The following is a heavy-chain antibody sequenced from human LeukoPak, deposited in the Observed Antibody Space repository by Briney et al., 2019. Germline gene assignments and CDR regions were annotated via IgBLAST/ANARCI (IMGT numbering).Heavy chain of an antibody. V-gene: IGHV3-30*04. Sequence: PGRSLRLSCAASGFTFSSYAMHWVRQAPGKGLEWVAVISYDGSNKYYADSVKGRFTISRDNSKNTLYLQMNSLRAEDTAVYYCARGFIGDGYKRLDYWGQGTLVTVSS. CDR1: GFTFSSYA. D-gene: IGHD5-24*01. CDR3: ARGFIGDGYKRLDY. J-gene: IGHJ4*02. CDR2: ISYDGSNK.